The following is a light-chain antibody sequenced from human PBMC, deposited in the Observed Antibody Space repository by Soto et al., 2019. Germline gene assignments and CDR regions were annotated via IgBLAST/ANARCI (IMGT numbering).Light chain of an antibody. CDR1: QSIGNY. V-gene: IGKV1-39*01. J-gene: IGKJ5*01. CDR2: AAS. Sequence: DIQMTQSPSSLSASVGDRVTITCRASQSIGNYLNWYQHKPGKAPKLLIYAASSLQSGVPSRFSGSGSGSEFNFTITGLQPDDFATYFCQQYNTYSTFGQGTRLEIK. CDR3: QQYNTYST.